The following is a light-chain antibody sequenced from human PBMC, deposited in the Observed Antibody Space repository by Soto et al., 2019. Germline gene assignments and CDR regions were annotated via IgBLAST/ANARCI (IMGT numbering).Light chain of an antibody. CDR3: QQYYSTPLT. V-gene: IGKV4-1*01. Sequence: DIVMTQSPDSLAVXXGXXXXIXXXSXXSVXYSSNNKNYLAWYQQKPGQPPKLLIYWASTRESGVPDRFSGSGSGTDFTLTISSLQAEDVAVYYCQQYYSTPLTFGGGTKVDI. CDR2: WAS. CDR1: XSVXYSSNNKNY. J-gene: IGKJ4*01.